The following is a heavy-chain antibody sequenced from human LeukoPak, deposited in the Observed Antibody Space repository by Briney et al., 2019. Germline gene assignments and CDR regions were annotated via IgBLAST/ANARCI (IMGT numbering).Heavy chain of an antibody. CDR3: AREGGIEYRHPDAFDI. CDR2: IIPILGIA. CDR1: GGTFSSDA. Sequence: SVKVSCKGSGGTFSSDAICWVRQAPGQGLEWMGRIIPILGIANYAQKFQGRVTITADKSTSTAYMELSSLRSEDTAVYYCAREGGIEYRHPDAFDIWGQETMVTVSS. D-gene: IGHD5-12*01. V-gene: IGHV1-69*04. J-gene: IGHJ3*02.